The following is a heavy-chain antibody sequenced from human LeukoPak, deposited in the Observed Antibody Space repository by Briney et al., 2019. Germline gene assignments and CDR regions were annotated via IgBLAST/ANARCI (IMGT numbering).Heavy chain of an antibody. CDR1: GFTFSSYA. CDR3: AKDSLLEWLTRYYFDY. J-gene: IGHJ4*02. CDR2: ISGSGGST. Sequence: GGSLRLSCAASGFTFSSYAMSWVRQAPGKGLEWVSAISGSGGSTYYADSVKGRSTISRDNSKNTLYLQMNSLRAEDTAVYYCAKDSLLEWLTRYYFDYWGQGTLVTVSS. D-gene: IGHD3-3*01. V-gene: IGHV3-23*01.